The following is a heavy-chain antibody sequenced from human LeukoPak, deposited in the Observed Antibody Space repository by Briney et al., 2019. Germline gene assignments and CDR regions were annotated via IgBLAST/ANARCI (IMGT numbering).Heavy chain of an antibody. V-gene: IGHV3-30*18. CDR3: AKEAGGRPNWFDP. J-gene: IGHJ5*02. CDR2: ISYDGSNK. CDR1: GFTFSSYG. Sequence: PGRSLRLSCAASGFTFSSYGMQGVRQAPGKGLEWVAVISYDGSNKYYADSVEGRFTISRDNSKNTLHLQMNSLRAEDTAVYYCAKEAGGRPNWFDPWGQGTLVTVSS. D-gene: IGHD3-16*01.